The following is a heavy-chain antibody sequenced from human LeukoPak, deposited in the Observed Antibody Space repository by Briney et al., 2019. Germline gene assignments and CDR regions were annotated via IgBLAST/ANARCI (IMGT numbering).Heavy chain of an antibody. Sequence: ASVKVSCKASGYTLTGYYMHWVRQAPGQGLEWMGWINPNSGGTNYAQKFQGRVTTTRDTSITTAYMELSRLRSDDTAVYYCARGGCSGGSCYYYYYMDVWGKGTTVTVSS. D-gene: IGHD2-15*01. V-gene: IGHV1-2*02. CDR1: GYTLTGYY. CDR2: INPNSGGT. CDR3: ARGGCSGGSCYYYYYMDV. J-gene: IGHJ6*03.